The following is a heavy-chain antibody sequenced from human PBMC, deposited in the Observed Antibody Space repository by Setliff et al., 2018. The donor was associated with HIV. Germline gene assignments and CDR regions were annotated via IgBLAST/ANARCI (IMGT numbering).Heavy chain of an antibody. D-gene: IGHD5-18*01. CDR2: INHSGDS. J-gene: IGHJ3*01. CDR1: GGSLNNHF. V-gene: IGHV4-34*01. Sequence: PSETLSLTCAVYGGSLNNHFWTWIRQAPGKGLEWIAEINHSGDSNYSPSLKSRVTMSVDTSKNQFSLKLSSVTAADTAVYYCAKEWSYGAFDTFDVWGQGTMVTVSS. CDR3: AKEWSYGAFDTFDV.